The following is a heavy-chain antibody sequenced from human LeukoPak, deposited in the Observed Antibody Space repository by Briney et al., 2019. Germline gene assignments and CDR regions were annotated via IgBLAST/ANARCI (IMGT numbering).Heavy chain of an antibody. CDR3: AREPAHYYDSSGYFDY. J-gene: IGHJ4*02. D-gene: IGHD3-22*01. V-gene: IGHV4-59*01. CDR2: IYYSGST. Sequence: SETLSLTCTVSGGSISSYYWSWIRQPPGKGLEWIGYIYYSGSTNYTPSLKSRVTISVDTSKNQFSLKLSSVTAADTAVYYCAREPAHYYDSSGYFDYWGQGTLVTVSS. CDR1: GGSISSYY.